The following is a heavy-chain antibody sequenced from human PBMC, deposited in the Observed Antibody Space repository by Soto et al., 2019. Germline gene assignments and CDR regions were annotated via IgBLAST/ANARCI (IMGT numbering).Heavy chain of an antibody. Sequence: PSETLSLTCAVSGGSISSGGYSWSWIRQPPGKGLEWIGYIYHSGSTNYNPSLKSRVTISVDTSRNQFSLKLSSVTAADTAVYYCARGRCISTSCYPYYYYYYGMDVWGQGTTVTVSS. J-gene: IGHJ6*02. CDR3: ARGRCISTSCYPYYYYYYGMDV. V-gene: IGHV4-30-2*01. CDR1: GGSISSGGYS. CDR2: IYHSGST. D-gene: IGHD2-2*01.